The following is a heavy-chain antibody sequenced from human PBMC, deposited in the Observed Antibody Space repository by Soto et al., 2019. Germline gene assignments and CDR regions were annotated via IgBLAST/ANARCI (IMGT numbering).Heavy chain of an antibody. J-gene: IGHJ6*02. CDR2: IYYSGNS. V-gene: IGHV4-59*12. CDR1: GTSISNYY. Sequence: SETLSLTCTVSGTSISNYYWNWIRQSPGKGLEWIGYIYYSGNSKYNPSLKSRVTISVDTSKNQFSLKLSSVTAADTAVYYCARDSPGLMVRGVIKGPYGMDVWGQGTTVTDSS. D-gene: IGHD3-10*01. CDR3: ARDSPGLMVRGVIKGPYGMDV.